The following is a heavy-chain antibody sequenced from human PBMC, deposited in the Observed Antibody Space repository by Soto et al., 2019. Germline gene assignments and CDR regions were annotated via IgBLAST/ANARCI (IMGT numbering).Heavy chain of an antibody. Sequence: EVQLVESGGGLVKPGGSLRLSCAGSGFTFSNAWMSWVRRAPGKGLEGVGRIKSDAYGGAIDYAAPVKGRFTISRDDSKNTLLLQMNNLRAEDTALYSCTTTKGRLEPPTNDFWGQGTPVSVSS. D-gene: IGHD2-8*01. CDR3: TTTKGRLEPPTNDF. V-gene: IGHV3-15*01. CDR2: IKSDAYGGAI. CDR1: GFTFSNAW. J-gene: IGHJ4*02.